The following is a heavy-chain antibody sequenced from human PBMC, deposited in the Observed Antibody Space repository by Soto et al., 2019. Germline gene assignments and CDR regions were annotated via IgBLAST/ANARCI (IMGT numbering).Heavy chain of an antibody. Sequence: PLETKSLTCTVADGNIIGSGYYWGWIRKPPGKGLEWIGTISYTGRTYYNPSLKSRVTISVDTSKNQFSLKLSSVTAADTAVYYCARGNILTGYYFVGASGDAFDIWGQGTMVTVSS. J-gene: IGHJ3*02. CDR1: DGNIIGSGYY. D-gene: IGHD3-9*01. V-gene: IGHV4-39*07. CDR2: ISYTGRT. CDR3: ARGNILTGYYFVGASGDAFDI.